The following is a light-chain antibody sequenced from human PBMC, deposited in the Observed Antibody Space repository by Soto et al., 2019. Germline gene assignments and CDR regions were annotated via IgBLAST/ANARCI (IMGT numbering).Light chain of an antibody. Sequence: DIQLTQSPSTLSASVGERVTITCRASQTINIWLAWYQQKPGKAPKLLIYNVFNLNSGVPSRFSGSGSGTEFTLTISSLQPDDFATYYCQQYNGYSRTFGQGTKV. CDR2: NVF. J-gene: IGKJ1*01. CDR3: QQYNGYSRT. CDR1: QTINIW. V-gene: IGKV1-5*01.